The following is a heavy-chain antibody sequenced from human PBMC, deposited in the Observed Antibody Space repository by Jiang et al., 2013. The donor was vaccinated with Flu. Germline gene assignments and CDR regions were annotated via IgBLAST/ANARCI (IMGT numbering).Heavy chain of an antibody. V-gene: IGHV4-39*01. CDR2: IYYSGST. CDR3: ATFSGRGRHDY. J-gene: IGHJ4*02. Sequence: LLKPSETLSLTCTVSGGSISSSSYYWGWIRQPPGKGLEWIGSIYYSGSTYYNPSLKSRVTISVDTSKNQFSLKLSSVTAADTAVYYCATFSGRGRHDYWGQGTLVTVSS. CDR1: GGSISSSSYY. D-gene: IGHD3-10*01.